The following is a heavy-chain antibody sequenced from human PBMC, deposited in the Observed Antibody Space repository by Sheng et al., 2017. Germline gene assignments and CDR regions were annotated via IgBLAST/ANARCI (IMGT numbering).Heavy chain of an antibody. Sequence: QVQLVQSGAEVKKPGSSVKVSCKASGGTFSSYTISWVRQAPGQGLEWMGRIIPILGIANYAQKFQGRVTITADKSTSTAYMELSSLRSEDTAVYYCARAARPINDAFDIWGQGTMVTVSS. CDR2: IIPILGIA. V-gene: IGHV1-69*02. D-gene: IGHD6-6*01. CDR1: GGTFSSYT. J-gene: IGHJ3*02. CDR3: ARAARPINDAFDI.